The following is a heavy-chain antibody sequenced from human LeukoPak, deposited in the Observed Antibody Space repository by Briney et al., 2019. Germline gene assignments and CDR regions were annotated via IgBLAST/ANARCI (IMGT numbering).Heavy chain of an antibody. CDR3: ARLRYYDSSGYYPQYYFDY. CDR2: IYYSGST. CDR1: GGSISSSSYY. Sequence: SETLSLTCTVSGGSISSSSYYWGWIRQPPGKGLEWIGSIYYSGSTYYNPSLKSRVTISVDTSKNQFSLKLSSVTAADTAVYYCARLRYYDSSGYYPQYYFDYWGQGTLVTVSS. J-gene: IGHJ4*02. V-gene: IGHV4-39*01. D-gene: IGHD3-22*01.